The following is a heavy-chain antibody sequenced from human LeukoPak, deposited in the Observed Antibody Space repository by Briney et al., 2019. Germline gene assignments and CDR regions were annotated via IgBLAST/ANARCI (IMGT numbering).Heavy chain of an antibody. CDR3: ARLGGSGWYPYNFDY. Sequence: ETLSLTCAVYGGSFSGYYWSWIRQPPGKGLEWIGEINHSGSTNYNPSLKSRVTISVDTSKNQFSLKLSSVTAADTAVYYCARLGGSGWYPYNFDYWGQGTLVTVSS. CDR2: INHSGST. CDR1: GGSFSGYY. J-gene: IGHJ4*02. V-gene: IGHV4-34*01. D-gene: IGHD6-19*01.